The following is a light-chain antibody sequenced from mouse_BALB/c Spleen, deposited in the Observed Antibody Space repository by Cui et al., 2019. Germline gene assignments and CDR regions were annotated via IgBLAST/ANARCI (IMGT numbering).Light chain of an antibody. V-gene: IGKV4-59*01. CDR3: QQWSSNPPT. J-gene: IGKJ2*01. CDR1: SSVSY. CDR2: DTS. Sequence: QIVLTQSPAIMSASPGEKVTMTCSASSSVSYMHWYQQKSGTSTKRWIYDTSKLASGVPARFSGSGSGTSYSRTISSMEAEDAATYYCQQWSSNPPTFGGGTKLEIK.